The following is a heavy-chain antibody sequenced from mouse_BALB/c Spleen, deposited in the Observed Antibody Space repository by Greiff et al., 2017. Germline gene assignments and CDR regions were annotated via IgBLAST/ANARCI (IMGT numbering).Heavy chain of an antibody. CDR3: ARGDDYDGDWYFDV. CDR1: GFNIKDTY. D-gene: IGHD2-4*01. Sequence: EVKLQESGAELVKPGASVKLSCTASGFNIKDTYMHWVKQRPEQGLEWIGRIDPANGNTKYDPKFQGKATITADTSSNTAYLQLSSLTSEDTAVYYCARGDDYDGDWYFDVWGAGTTVTVSS. V-gene: IGHV14-3*02. J-gene: IGHJ1*01. CDR2: IDPANGNT.